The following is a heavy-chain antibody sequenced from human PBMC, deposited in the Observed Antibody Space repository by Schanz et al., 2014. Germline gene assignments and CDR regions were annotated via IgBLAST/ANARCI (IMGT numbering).Heavy chain of an antibody. CDR1: GYSFAMYD. J-gene: IGHJ4*02. CDR3: ARGYSGYSHFDY. Sequence: QVHLVQSESELKNPGASVKVSCKTSGYSFAMYDMNWVRQAPGQGLEWMGWINTNTANPTYAQGFTGRFVYTLDASVTTAYLEISSLKAEDTAVYYCARGYSGYSHFDYWGQGALVTVSS. V-gene: IGHV7-4-1*02. CDR2: INTNTANP. D-gene: IGHD5-12*01.